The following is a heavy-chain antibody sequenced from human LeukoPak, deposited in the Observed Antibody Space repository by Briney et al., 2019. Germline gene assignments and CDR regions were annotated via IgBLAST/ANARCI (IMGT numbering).Heavy chain of an antibody. CDR2: ISSSGSTI. Sequence: GGSLRLSCAASGFTFSSYEMNWVRQAPGKGLEWVSYISSSGSTIYYADSVKGRFTISRDNAKNSLYLQMNSLRAEDTAVYYCAREPPSRLLYYYGMDVWGQGTTVTVSS. V-gene: IGHV3-48*03. J-gene: IGHJ6*02. CDR1: GFTFSSYE. D-gene: IGHD2-21*02. CDR3: AREPPSRLLYYYGMDV.